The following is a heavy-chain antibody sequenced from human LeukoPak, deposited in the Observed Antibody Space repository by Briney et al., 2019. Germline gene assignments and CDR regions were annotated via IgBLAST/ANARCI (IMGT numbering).Heavy chain of an antibody. D-gene: IGHD2-15*01. Sequence: ASVKVSCKASGYTFTSYAMHWVRQAPGQRLEWMGWINAGNGNTKYSQKFQGRVTITRDTSASTAYMELSRLRSDDTAVYYCARGVVVVAATLGTPYFDYWGQGTLVTVSS. J-gene: IGHJ4*02. CDR3: ARGVVVVAATLGTPYFDY. CDR2: INAGNGNT. CDR1: GYTFTSYA. V-gene: IGHV1-3*01.